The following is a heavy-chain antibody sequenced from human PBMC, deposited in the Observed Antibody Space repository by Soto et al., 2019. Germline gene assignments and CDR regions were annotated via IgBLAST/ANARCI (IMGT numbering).Heavy chain of an antibody. CDR2: ISSTTNYI. CDR3: ARETEDSTSNFDY. D-gene: IGHD5-18*01. CDR1: GFTFTRYS. J-gene: IGHJ4*02. Sequence: EVQLVESGGGLVKPGGSLRLSCGASGFTFTRYSMNWVRQAPGKGLEWVSSISSTTNYIYYGDSMKGRFTISRDNAKNSVYLEMNSLRAEDTAVYYCARETEDSTSNFDYWGQGTLVTVSS. V-gene: IGHV3-21*06.